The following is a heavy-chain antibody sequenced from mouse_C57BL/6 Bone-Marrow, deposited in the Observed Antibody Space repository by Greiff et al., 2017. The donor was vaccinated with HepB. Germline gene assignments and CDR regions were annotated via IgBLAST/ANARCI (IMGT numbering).Heavy chain of an antibody. V-gene: IGHV1-80*01. CDR2: IYPGDGDT. Sequence: LVESGAELVKPGASVKISCKASGYAFSSYWMNWVKQRPGKGLEWIGQIYPGDGDTNYNGKFKGKATLTADKSSSTAYMQLSSLTSEDSAVYFCARKNYGSSYDYWGQGTTLTVSS. D-gene: IGHD1-1*01. J-gene: IGHJ2*01. CDR1: GYAFSSYW. CDR3: ARKNYGSSYDY.